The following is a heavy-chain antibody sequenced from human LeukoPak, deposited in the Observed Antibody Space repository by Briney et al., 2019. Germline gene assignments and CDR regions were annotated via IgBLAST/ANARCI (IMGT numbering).Heavy chain of an antibody. Sequence: ASVKVSCKASGYTFTSYGISWVRQAPGQGLEWMGWISAYNGNTNYAQKLQGRVTMTTDTSTSTAYMELRSLRSDDTAVYYCARDRHLAAAGLETLFDYRGQGTLVTVSS. CDR3: ARDRHLAAAGLETLFDY. CDR2: ISAYNGNT. V-gene: IGHV1-18*01. D-gene: IGHD6-13*01. J-gene: IGHJ4*02. CDR1: GYTFTSYG.